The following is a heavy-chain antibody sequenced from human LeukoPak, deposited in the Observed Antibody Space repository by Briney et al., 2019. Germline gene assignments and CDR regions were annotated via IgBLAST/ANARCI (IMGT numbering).Heavy chain of an antibody. CDR3: ARGPLKYYYGSGSYRSYMDV. CDR1: GGSFSGSY. J-gene: IGHJ6*03. Sequence: SETLSLTCAVYGGSFSGSYWTWIRQPPGKGLEWIGEINHSGNTNYKPSLKSRVTISLDTSKNQFSLKLSSVTAADTAVYYCARGPLKYYYGSGSYRSYMDVWGKGTTVTVSS. D-gene: IGHD3-10*01. V-gene: IGHV4-34*01. CDR2: INHSGNT.